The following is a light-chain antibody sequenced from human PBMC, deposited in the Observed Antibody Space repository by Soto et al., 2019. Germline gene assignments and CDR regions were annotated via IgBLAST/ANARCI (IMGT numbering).Light chain of an antibody. Sequence: EIVLTQSPGTLSLSPGERATLSCRASQSVSSSYLAWYQQKPGQAPRLLIYGASSRATGIPDRFSGSGSGPDFTLTITRLEPEDFAVYYCQQYGSSQYTFGQGTQLAIK. CDR1: QSVSSSY. J-gene: IGKJ2*01. V-gene: IGKV3-20*01. CDR3: QQYGSSQYT. CDR2: GAS.